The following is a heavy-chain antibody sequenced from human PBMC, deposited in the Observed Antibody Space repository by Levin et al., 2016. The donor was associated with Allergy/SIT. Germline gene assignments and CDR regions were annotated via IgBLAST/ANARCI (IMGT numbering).Heavy chain of an antibody. Sequence: GESLKISCAASGFTFSSNGMHWVRQAPGKGLEWVAVISYDGSNKYYRDSVKGRFTISRDNSKNTLYLQMNSLRAEDTAVYYCAKGGDILTGYNGMDVWGQGTTVTVSS. CDR1: GFTFSSNG. CDR2: ISYDGSNK. J-gene: IGHJ6*02. CDR3: AKGGDILTGYNGMDV. V-gene: IGHV3-30*18. D-gene: IGHD3-9*01.